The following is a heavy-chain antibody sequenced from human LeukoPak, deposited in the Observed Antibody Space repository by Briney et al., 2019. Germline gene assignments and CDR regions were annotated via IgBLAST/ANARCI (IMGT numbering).Heavy chain of an antibody. Sequence: ASVKVSCKASGYTFTSYAMNWVRQAPGQGLEWMGWINPNSGGTNYAQKFQGRVTMTRDTSISTAYMELSRLRSDDTAVYYCARDHYGSGSLGYWGQGTLVTVSS. D-gene: IGHD3-10*01. V-gene: IGHV1-2*02. CDR2: INPNSGGT. CDR3: ARDHYGSGSLGY. J-gene: IGHJ4*02. CDR1: GYTFTSYA.